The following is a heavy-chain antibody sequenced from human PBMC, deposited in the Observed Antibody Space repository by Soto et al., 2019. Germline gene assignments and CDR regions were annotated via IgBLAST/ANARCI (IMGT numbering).Heavy chain of an antibody. D-gene: IGHD4-17*01. CDR1: GYTFTSYG. V-gene: IGHV1-18*01. J-gene: IGHJ4*02. CDR3: ARESECAVRGFDY. Sequence: ASVKVSCKSSGYTFTSYGISWVRQAPGQGLEWMGWINTYNGNTNYAQKLQGRVTMTTDTSTSTAYMELRSLRSDDTAVYYCARESECAVRGFDYWGQGTLVTVSS. CDR2: INTYNGNT.